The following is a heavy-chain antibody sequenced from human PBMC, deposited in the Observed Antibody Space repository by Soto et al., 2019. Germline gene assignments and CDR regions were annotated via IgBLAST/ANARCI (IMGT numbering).Heavy chain of an antibody. CDR2: ISYTGVT. V-gene: IGHV4-31*03. D-gene: IGHD2-15*01. Sequence: QVHLQESGPGQVRPSQTLSLSCSVSGGSISRGAYFWTWIRQFPGKGLEWIAYISYTGVTYYNPSLKSRVTILADTSKNQFSLKLNSVTSADTAVYYCARGGPVSVSPAWQLLGYFDYWGQGTLVTVSS. CDR1: GGSISRGAYF. CDR3: ARGGPVSVSPAWQLLGYFDY. J-gene: IGHJ4*02.